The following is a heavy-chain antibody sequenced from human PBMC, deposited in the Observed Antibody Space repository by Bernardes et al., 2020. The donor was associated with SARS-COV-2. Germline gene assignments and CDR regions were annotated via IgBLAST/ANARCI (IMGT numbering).Heavy chain of an antibody. CDR2: MNPNSGNT. V-gene: IGHV1-8*01. J-gene: IGHJ6*02. Sequence: ASVKVSCKASGYTFTSYSINWVRQASGQGLQWMGGMNPNSGNTVYAQKFQGRVTMTRNTSISTAYMELSSLRSDDTAVYYCARKSIGRDYGMDGWGQGTTVTVS. CDR3: ARKSIGRDYGMDG. CDR1: GYTFTSYS. D-gene: IGHD6-6*01.